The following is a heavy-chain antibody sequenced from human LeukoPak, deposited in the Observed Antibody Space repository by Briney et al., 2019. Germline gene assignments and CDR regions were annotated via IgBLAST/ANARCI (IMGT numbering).Heavy chain of an antibody. J-gene: IGHJ4*02. Sequence: SEALSLTCTVSVGSISSYYWSWIRQPPGKGLEWIGRIYTSGSTNYNPSLKSRVTMSVDTSKNHFSLKLSSVTAADTAVYYCARDMAAHFDYWGQGTLVTVSS. D-gene: IGHD3-10*01. CDR3: ARDMAAHFDY. CDR2: IYTSGST. V-gene: IGHV4-4*07. CDR1: VGSISSYY.